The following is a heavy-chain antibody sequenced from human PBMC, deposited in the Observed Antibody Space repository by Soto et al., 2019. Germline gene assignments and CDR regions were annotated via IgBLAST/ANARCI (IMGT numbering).Heavy chain of an antibody. D-gene: IGHD3-16*01. J-gene: IGHJ6*02. Sequence: QLQLQESGPGLVKPSETLSLTCTVSGGSISSISYYWGWIRQPPGMGLEWIGSIYDSETTYYNTSFKSRVTTSVDMSKSWFSLMRSSVTAADTAVYYCARRSVFGYFYAMDVWGQGTTVTVSS. CDR2: IYDSETT. CDR1: GGSISSISYY. V-gene: IGHV4-39*01. CDR3: ARRSVFGYFYAMDV.